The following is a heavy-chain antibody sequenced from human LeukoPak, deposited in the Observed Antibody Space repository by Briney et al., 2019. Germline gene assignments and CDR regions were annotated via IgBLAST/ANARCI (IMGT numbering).Heavy chain of an antibody. CDR2: IYSGGST. V-gene: IGHV3-66*01. CDR3: ARDRGGYDRRGYFDY. Sequence: GGSLRLSCAASGFTVSSNYMSWVRQAPGKGLEWVSVIYSGGSTYYADSVKGRFTISRDNPKNTLYPQMNSLRAEDTAVYYCARDRGGYDRRGYFDYWGQGTLVTVSS. D-gene: IGHD5-12*01. CDR1: GFTVSSNY. J-gene: IGHJ4*02.